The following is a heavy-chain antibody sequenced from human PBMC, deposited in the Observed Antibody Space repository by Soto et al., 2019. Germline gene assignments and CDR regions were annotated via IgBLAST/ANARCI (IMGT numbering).Heavy chain of an antibody. D-gene: IGHD3-22*01. J-gene: IGHJ6*03. CDR3: ARETRGYYFYYYYYMDV. CDR2: INHSGST. Sequence: SETLSLTCAVYGGSFSGYYWSWIRQPPGKGLEWNGEINHSGSTNYNPSLKSRVTISVGTSKNQFSLKLSSVTAADTAVYYCARETRGYYFYYYYYMDVWGKGTTVTAP. V-gene: IGHV4-34*01. CDR1: GGSFSGYY.